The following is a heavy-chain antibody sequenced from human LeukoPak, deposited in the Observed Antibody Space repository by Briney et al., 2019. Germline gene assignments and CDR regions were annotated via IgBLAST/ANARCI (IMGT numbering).Heavy chain of an antibody. CDR1: GFTFSYYG. J-gene: IGHJ6*03. CDR3: VRVSSSTSCPDCYNMDV. D-gene: IGHD2-2*01. Sequence: GGSLRLSCAASGFTFSYYGMHRVRQAPGKGLEWVAVIWNDGSNRYYADSVKGRFTISRDNSQYTLYLRMNSLRAEDTAVYFCVRVSSSTSCPDCYNMDVWGTGTTVTVSS. V-gene: IGHV3-33*01. CDR2: IWNDGSNR.